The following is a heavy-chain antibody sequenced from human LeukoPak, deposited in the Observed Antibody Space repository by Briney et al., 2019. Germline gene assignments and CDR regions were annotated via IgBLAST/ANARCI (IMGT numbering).Heavy chain of an antibody. CDR2: IYHSGGT. CDR3: ARYYYDSSGYPRGWFDP. D-gene: IGHD3-22*01. J-gene: IGHJ5*02. Sequence: SETLSLTCTVSGGSISSGGYYWSWIRQPPGKGLEWIGYIYHSGGTYYNPSLKSRVTISVDRSKNQFSLKLSSVTAADTAVYYCARYYYDSSGYPRGWFDPWGQGTLVTVSS. V-gene: IGHV4-30-2*01. CDR1: GGSISSGGYY.